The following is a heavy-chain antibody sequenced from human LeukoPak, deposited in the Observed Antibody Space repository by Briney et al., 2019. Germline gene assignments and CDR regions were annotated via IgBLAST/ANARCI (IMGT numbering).Heavy chain of an antibody. V-gene: IGHV3-23*01. D-gene: IGHD3-3*01. CDR2: ISGSGGST. J-gene: IGHJ5*02. CDR3: AKGVSIFGVVHFNWFDP. Sequence: GGSLRLSCAASGFTFGSYAMSWVRQAPGKELEWVSAISGSGGSTYYADSVKGRFTISRDNSKNTLYLQMNSLRAEDTAVYYCAKGVSIFGVVHFNWFDPWGQGTLVTVSS. CDR1: GFTFGSYA.